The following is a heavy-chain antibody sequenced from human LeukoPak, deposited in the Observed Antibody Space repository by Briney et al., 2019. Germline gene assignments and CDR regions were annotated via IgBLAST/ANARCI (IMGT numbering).Heavy chain of an antibody. D-gene: IGHD6-19*01. V-gene: IGHV3-23*01. CDR2: ISGSGDST. J-gene: IGHJ4*02. CDR1: GFTFSSYA. CDR3: AKSRSGWYLFDY. Sequence: GGSLRLSCAASGFTFSSYAISWGRQAPGKGLEWVSAISGSGDSTYYADSVKGRFTISRDNSKNTLYLQMNSLRAEDTAVYHCAKSRSGWYLFDYWGQGTLVTVSS.